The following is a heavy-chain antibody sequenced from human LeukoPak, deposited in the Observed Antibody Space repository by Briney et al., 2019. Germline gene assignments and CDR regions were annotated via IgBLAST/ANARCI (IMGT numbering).Heavy chain of an antibody. CDR1: GFTVSSYA. Sequence: GGFLIISCAASGFTVSSYAMSCGHQAPGKELEWVSAISGSGGSTYYADSVKGRFTISRDNSKNTLYLQMNSLRAEDTAVYYCAKRYTMIALWGQGTLVTVSS. CDR2: ISGSGGST. J-gene: IGHJ4*02. V-gene: IGHV3-23*01. D-gene: IGHD3-22*01. CDR3: AKRYTMIAL.